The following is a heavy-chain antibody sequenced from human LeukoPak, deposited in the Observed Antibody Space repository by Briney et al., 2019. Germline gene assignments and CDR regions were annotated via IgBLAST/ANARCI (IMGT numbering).Heavy chain of an antibody. CDR3: ARLQGVPAAIGEDY. Sequence: ASVKASCKASGYTFTGYYMHWVRQAPGQGLEWMGWINPNSGGTNYAQKFQGRVTMTRDTSISTAYMELSRLRSDDTAVYYCARLQGVPAAIGEDYWGQGTLVTVSS. CDR2: INPNSGGT. V-gene: IGHV1-2*02. D-gene: IGHD2-2*01. CDR1: GYTFTGYY. J-gene: IGHJ4*02.